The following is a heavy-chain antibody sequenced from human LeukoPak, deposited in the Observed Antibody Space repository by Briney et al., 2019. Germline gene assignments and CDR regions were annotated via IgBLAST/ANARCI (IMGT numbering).Heavy chain of an antibody. CDR1: GYTFTSYA. V-gene: IGHV1-3*01. D-gene: IGHD6-19*01. CDR3: ARDHIAVAASRAGDY. J-gene: IGHJ4*02. Sequence: GASVKVSCKASGYTFTSYAMHWVRQAPGQRLEWMGWINAGNGNIKYSQKFQGRVTITRDTSASTAYMELSSLRSEDTAVYYCARDHIAVAASRAGDYWGQGTLVTVSS. CDR2: INAGNGNI.